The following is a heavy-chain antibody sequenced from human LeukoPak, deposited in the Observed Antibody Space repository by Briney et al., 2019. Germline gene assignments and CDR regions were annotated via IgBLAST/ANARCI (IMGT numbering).Heavy chain of an antibody. D-gene: IGHD4-17*01. Sequence: PGGSLRLSCAASGFTFSSYWMTWVRQAPGKGLEWVANIKQDGSEKYYVDSVEGRFTIFRDDGKNSLYLQMNSLRAEDTALYYCAKDADDSGDYVGIDYWGQGTLVTVSS. CDR2: IKQDGSEK. CDR1: GFTFSSYW. J-gene: IGHJ4*02. V-gene: IGHV3-7*03. CDR3: AKDADDSGDYVGIDY.